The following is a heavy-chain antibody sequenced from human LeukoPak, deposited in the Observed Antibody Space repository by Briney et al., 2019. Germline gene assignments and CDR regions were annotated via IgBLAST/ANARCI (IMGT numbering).Heavy chain of an antibody. Sequence: PGGSLRLSCTASGFTFGDYAMSWVRQAPGKGLEWVGFIRSKAYGGTTEYAASVKGRFTISRDDSKSIAYLQMNSLKTEDTAVYYCTRGKRGMVRGSKDYYMDVRGKGTTVTISS. D-gene: IGHD3-10*01. CDR1: GFTFGDYA. CDR2: IRSKAYGGTT. J-gene: IGHJ6*03. CDR3: TRGKRGMVRGSKDYYMDV. V-gene: IGHV3-49*04.